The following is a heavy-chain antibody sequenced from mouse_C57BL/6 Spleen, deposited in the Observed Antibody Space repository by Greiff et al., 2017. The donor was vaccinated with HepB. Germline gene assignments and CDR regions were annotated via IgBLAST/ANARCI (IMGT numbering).Heavy chain of an antibody. J-gene: IGHJ2*01. Sequence: QVQLQQSGAELARPGASVKLSCKASGYTFTSYGISWVKQRTGQGLEWIGEIYPRSGNTYYNEKFKGKATLTADKSSSTAYMELRSLTSEDSAVYFRARKGNYGREPHYFYYWGQGTTLTVSS. D-gene: IGHD1-1*01. V-gene: IGHV1-81*01. CDR3: ARKGNYGREPHYFYY. CDR2: IYPRSGNT. CDR1: GYTFTSYG.